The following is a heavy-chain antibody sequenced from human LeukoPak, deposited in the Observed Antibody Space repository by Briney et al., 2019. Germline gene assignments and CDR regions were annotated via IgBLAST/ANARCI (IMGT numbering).Heavy chain of an antibody. Sequence: GGSLRLSCAASGFTVSSNSLTWVRQAPGKGLEWVSVFYSGGGTYYAHSVKGRFTISRDSSKNTLYLQMNSLRAEDTAVYYCARITRFAGPNYYMDVWGKGTTVTVSS. CDR1: GFTVSSNS. D-gene: IGHD2-2*01. V-gene: IGHV3-53*01. CDR2: FYSGGGT. J-gene: IGHJ6*03. CDR3: ARITRFAGPNYYMDV.